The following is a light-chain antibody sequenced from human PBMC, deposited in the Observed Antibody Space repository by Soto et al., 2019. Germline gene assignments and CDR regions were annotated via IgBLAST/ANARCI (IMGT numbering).Light chain of an antibody. CDR1: QGISSY. CDR2: AAS. V-gene: IGKV1-9*01. Sequence: IQLTQSPSSLSGSVGDRVTITCRASQGISSYLAWYQQKPGKAPKLLIYAASTLQSGVPSRFSGSGSGTDFTLTISSLQPEDFATYYCQLLNSSPALTFGGGTKVEI. J-gene: IGKJ4*01. CDR3: QLLNSSPALT.